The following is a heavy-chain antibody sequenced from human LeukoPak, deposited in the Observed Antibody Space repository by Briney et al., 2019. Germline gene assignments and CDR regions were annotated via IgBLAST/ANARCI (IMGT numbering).Heavy chain of an antibody. Sequence: PSETLSLTCTVSGGSISSGDYYWSWIRQLPEKGLEWIAYMYYSGSTYYNPSLKSRVTMSAGTSKNQLSLKLSSVTAADTAVYYCARPYYYDSRIDPWGQGILVTVSS. D-gene: IGHD3-22*01. J-gene: IGHJ5*02. CDR3: ARPYYYDSRIDP. V-gene: IGHV4-30-4*01. CDR2: MYYSGST. CDR1: GGSISSGDYY.